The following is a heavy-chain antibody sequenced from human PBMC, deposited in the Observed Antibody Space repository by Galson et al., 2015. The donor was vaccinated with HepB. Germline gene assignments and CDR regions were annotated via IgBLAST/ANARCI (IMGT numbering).Heavy chain of an antibody. CDR2: ISSSGGGT. CDR3: ARDGGWYCSSTSCPTNWFDP. V-gene: IGHV3-23*01. D-gene: IGHD2-2*01. Sequence: SLRLSCAASGFTFSSYAMTWVRQAPGKGLEWVSTISSSGGGTYYADSVKGRFTISRDNAKNTLYLQMNSLRAEDTAVYYCARDGGWYCSSTSCPTNWFDPWGQGTLVTVSS. CDR1: GFTFSSYA. J-gene: IGHJ5*02.